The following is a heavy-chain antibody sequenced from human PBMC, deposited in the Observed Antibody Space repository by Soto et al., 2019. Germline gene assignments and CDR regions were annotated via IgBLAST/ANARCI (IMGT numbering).Heavy chain of an antibody. V-gene: IGHV3-23*01. CDR2: ISGSGGST. D-gene: IGHD6-6*01. CDR1: GFTFSSYA. J-gene: IGHJ6*03. CDR3: AKDRRQLYVIAARRDYYYYMDV. Sequence: GGSLRLSCAASGFTFSSYAMSWVRQAPGKGLEWVSAISGSGGSTYYADSMKGRFTISRDNSKNTLYLQMNSLRAEDTAVYYCAKDRRQLYVIAARRDYYYYMDVWGKGTTVTVSS.